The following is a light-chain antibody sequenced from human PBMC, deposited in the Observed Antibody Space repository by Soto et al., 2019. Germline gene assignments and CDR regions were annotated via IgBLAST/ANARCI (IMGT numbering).Light chain of an antibody. Sequence: EIVMTQSPATLSVSPGERATLSCRASQSVSSNLAWYQQKPSQAPRLLIYGASTRATGIPARFSGSGSGTEFTLNISSLQSEDFAVYYCQQYHNWPPWTLGQGTKVEIK. CDR2: GAS. V-gene: IGKV3-15*01. CDR1: QSVSSN. J-gene: IGKJ1*01. CDR3: QQYHNWPPWT.